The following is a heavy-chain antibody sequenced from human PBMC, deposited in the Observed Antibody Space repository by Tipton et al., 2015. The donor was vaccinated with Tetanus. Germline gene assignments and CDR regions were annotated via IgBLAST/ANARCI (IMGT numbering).Heavy chain of an antibody. CDR3: ARVGLHVVAGTGQYYFDY. V-gene: IGHV4-4*02. J-gene: IGHJ4*02. Sequence: TLSLTCTVSGDSISRSNWWSWVRQPPGKGLEWIGEIYHSGSTNYNPSLKSRVTMSVDKSKNQFSLKLSSVTAADTAVYYCARVGLHVVAGTGQYYFDYWGRGTLVTVSS. CDR2: IYHSGST. CDR1: GDSISRSNW. D-gene: IGHD6-19*01.